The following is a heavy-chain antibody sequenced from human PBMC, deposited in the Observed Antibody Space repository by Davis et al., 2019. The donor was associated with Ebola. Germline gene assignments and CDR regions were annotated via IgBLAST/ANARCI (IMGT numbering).Heavy chain of an antibody. CDR1: GFTFSSYG. Sequence: PGGSLRLSCAASGFTFSSYGMHWVRQAPGKGLEWVSGISGSGGRTYYADSVKGRFTISRDSSKNTLYLQMNSLRTGDTAVYYCAKGYYNDYAFDYWGQGTLVTVSS. CDR3: AKGYYNDYAFDY. V-gene: IGHV3-23*01. D-gene: IGHD4-11*01. CDR2: ISGSGGRT. J-gene: IGHJ4*02.